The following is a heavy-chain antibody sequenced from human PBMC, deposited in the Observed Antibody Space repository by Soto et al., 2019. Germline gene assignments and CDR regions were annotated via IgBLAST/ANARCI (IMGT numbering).Heavy chain of an antibody. CDR1: GFTFSSYG. D-gene: IGHD5-18*01. CDR3: AREKLWLRYYFDY. Sequence: QVQLVESGGGVVQPGRSLRLSCAASGFTFSSYGMHWVRQAPGKGLEWVAVISYDGSNKYYADSVKGRFTISRDNSESTLYLQMNSLGAEDTAVYHCAREKLWLRYYFDYWGQGTLVTVSS. V-gene: IGHV3-30*03. J-gene: IGHJ4*02. CDR2: ISYDGSNK.